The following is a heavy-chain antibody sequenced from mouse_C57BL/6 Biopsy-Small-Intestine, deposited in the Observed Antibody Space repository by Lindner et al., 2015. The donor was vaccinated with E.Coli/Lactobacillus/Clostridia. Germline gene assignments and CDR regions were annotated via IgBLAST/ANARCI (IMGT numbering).Heavy chain of an antibody. V-gene: IGHV1-82*01. CDR1: GYTFSSSW. CDR3: ARSDYYGITYGYFDV. Sequence: VQLQESGPELVKPGASVKISCKASGYTFSSSWMNWVKQRPGKGLEWIGRIYPGDGDTNYNGKFKDKATLTADKSSSTVYMQLSSLTSEDSAVYFCARSDYYGITYGYFDVWGTGTTVTVSS. D-gene: IGHD1-1*02. CDR2: IYPGDGDT. J-gene: IGHJ1*03.